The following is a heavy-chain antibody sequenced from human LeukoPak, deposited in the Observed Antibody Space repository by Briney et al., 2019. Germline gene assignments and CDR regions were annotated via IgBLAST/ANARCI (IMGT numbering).Heavy chain of an antibody. D-gene: IGHD3-22*01. CDR3: ATGRLGEYYEDSSGYFAY. V-gene: IGHV1-24*01. Sequence: ASVKVFCKVSGYTLTELSMHWVRQAPGKGLEWLGRFDPEDGETIYAQRFQGRVTMAEDISTNTAYMELSSLRSADSAVYYCATGRLGEYYEDSSGYFAYWGQGTLVTVSS. CDR1: GYTLTELS. CDR2: FDPEDGET. J-gene: IGHJ4*02.